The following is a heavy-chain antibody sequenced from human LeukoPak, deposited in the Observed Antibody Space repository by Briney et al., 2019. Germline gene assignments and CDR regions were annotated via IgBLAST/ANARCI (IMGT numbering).Heavy chain of an antibody. CDR1: GFTFSSYA. CDR2: ISGSGERT. J-gene: IGHJ4*02. Sequence: GGSLRLSCAASGFTFSSYAMNWVRQAPGKGLEWVSAISGSGERTYYADSVKGRFTISRDNSKNTLYRQMNSLRAEDTAVYYCAKGYYYGSGSSSFDYWGQGTLVTASS. V-gene: IGHV3-23*01. D-gene: IGHD3-10*01. CDR3: AKGYYYGSGSSSFDY.